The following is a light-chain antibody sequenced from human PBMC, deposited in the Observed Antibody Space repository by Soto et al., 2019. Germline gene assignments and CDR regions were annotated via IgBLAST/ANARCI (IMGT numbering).Light chain of an antibody. CDR1: QSMTTK. Sequence: EIVMTQSPATLSVSPGEGVTLSCRASQSMTTKLAWYQQKPGQAPRLLIHGAFTRATGIPARFSGSGSGTEFTLNISTRQGEDFPVSDCQQYNKSPWTFGQGTKVEIK. V-gene: IGKV3-15*01. CDR2: GAF. CDR3: QQYNKSPWT. J-gene: IGKJ1*01.